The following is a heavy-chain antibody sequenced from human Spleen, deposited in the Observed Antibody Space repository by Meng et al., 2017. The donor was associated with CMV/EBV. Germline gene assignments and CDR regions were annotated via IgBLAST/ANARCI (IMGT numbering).Heavy chain of an antibody. CDR2: INSRGST. Sequence: GGSLRLSCGASGFTVSSNYMSWVRQAPGKGLEWVSVINSRGSTNYAESVKGRFTISRDNLKNTLYLQMNSLRAEDTAVYYCARGPGGYYPYYYGMDVWGQGTTVTVSS. V-gene: IGHV3-66*02. CDR3: ARGPGGYYPYYYGMDV. J-gene: IGHJ6*02. CDR1: GFTVSSNY.